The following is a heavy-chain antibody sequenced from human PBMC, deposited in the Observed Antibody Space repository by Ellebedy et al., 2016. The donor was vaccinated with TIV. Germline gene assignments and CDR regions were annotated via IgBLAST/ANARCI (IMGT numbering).Heavy chain of an antibody. J-gene: IGHJ6*02. Sequence: ASVKVSCXASGHTFTAYGIHWVRQAPGQSLEWMGWINTGNDNTKYSQKLQGRVTITRDYMELSGLMSEDTAVYYCARYRSGIVVVPAHYGMDVWGQGTTVTVSS. CDR3: ARYRSGIVVVPAHYGMDV. CDR2: INTGNDNT. D-gene: IGHD2-2*01. V-gene: IGHV1-3*04. CDR1: GHTFTAYG.